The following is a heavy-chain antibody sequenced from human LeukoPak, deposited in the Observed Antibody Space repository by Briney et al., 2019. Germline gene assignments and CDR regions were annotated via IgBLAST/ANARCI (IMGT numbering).Heavy chain of an antibody. Sequence: SETLSLTCTVSGVSISSYYWSWIRQPPGKGLEWIGYIYYSGSTYYNPSLKSRVTISVDTSKNQFSLKLSSVTAADTAVYYCAREELGYCSGGSCYRGAFDIWGQGTMVTVSS. CDR3: AREELGYCSGGSCYRGAFDI. D-gene: IGHD2-15*01. CDR1: GVSISSYY. V-gene: IGHV4-59*12. J-gene: IGHJ3*02. CDR2: IYYSGST.